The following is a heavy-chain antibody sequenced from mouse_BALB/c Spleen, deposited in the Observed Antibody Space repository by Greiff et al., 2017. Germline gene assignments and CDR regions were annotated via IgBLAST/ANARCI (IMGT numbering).Heavy chain of an antibody. Sequence: EVKLVESGGGLVQPGGSLKLSCAASGFTFSSYGMSWVRQTPDKRLELVATINSNGGSTYYPDSVKGRFTISRDNAKNTLYLQMSSLKSEDTAMYYCARAQRGRGAMDYWGQGTSVTVSS. CDR3: ARAQRGRGAMDY. CDR1: GFTFSSYG. V-gene: IGHV5-6-3*01. CDR2: INSNGGST. J-gene: IGHJ4*01.